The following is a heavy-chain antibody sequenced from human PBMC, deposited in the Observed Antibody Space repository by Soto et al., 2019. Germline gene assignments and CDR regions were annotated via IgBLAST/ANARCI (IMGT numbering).Heavy chain of an antibody. CDR1: DFSFSSYA. CDR2: ISSDGNII. Sequence: GGSLRLSCAASDFSFSSYAMHWIRQAPGKGLEWLAVISSDGNIIQYADSVKGRFIISRDNSKNTLYLQMNSLRGDDTAVYYCARTFDTITYYFDYWGQGTLVTVSS. D-gene: IGHD3-9*01. CDR3: ARTFDTITYYFDY. V-gene: IGHV3-30-3*01. J-gene: IGHJ4*02.